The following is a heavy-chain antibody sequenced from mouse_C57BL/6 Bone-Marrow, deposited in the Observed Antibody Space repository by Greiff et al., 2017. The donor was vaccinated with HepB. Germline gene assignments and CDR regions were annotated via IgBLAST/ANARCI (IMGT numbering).Heavy chain of an antibody. D-gene: IGHD1-1*01. V-gene: IGHV1-50*01. CDR3: ARRNYGSSYFYAMDY. Sequence: QVQLQQSGAELVKPGASVKLSCKASGYTFTSYWMQWVKQRPGQGLEWIGEIDPSDSYTNYNQKFKGKATLTVDTSSSTAYMQLSSLTSEDSAVYYCARRNYGSSYFYAMDYWGQGTSVTVSS. J-gene: IGHJ4*01. CDR1: GYTFTSYW. CDR2: IDPSDSYT.